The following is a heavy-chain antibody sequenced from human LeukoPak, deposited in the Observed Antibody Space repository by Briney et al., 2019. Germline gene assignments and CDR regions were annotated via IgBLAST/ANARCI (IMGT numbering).Heavy chain of an antibody. CDR2: IRSDGSYK. Sequence: PGGSLRLSCAASGFTFSSYGMHWVRQAPGKGLEWVAFIRSDGSYKYSADSVKGRFTISRDNSKKTLYLQMNSLRAEDTAVYYCAKDYGSGSYAFDPWGQGTLVTVSS. D-gene: IGHD3-10*01. V-gene: IGHV3-30*02. CDR1: GFTFSSYG. J-gene: IGHJ5*02. CDR3: AKDYGSGSYAFDP.